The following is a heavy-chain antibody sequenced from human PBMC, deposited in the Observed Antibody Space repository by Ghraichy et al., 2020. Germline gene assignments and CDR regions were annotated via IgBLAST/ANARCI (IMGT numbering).Heavy chain of an antibody. V-gene: IGHV3-30*02. J-gene: IGHJ5*02. CDR3: AKARDYVWGSYRAGVYWFDP. D-gene: IGHD3-16*02. CDR2: IRYDGSNK. CDR1: GFTFSSYG. Sequence: GESLNISCAASGFTFSSYGMHWVRQAPGKGLEWVAFIRYDGSNKYYADSVKGRFTISRDNSKNTLYLQMNSLRAEDTAVYYCAKARDYVWGSYRAGVYWFDPWGQGTLVTVSS.